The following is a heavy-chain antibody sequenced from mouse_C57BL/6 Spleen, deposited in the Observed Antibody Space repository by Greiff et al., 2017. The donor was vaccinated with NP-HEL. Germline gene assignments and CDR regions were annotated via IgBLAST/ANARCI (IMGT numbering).Heavy chain of an antibody. V-gene: IGHV3-6*01. CDR3: EGEDY. J-gene: IGHJ4*01. D-gene: IGHD3-3*01. CDR1: GYSITSGYY. CDR2: ISYDGSN. Sequence: EVKLMESGPGLVKPSQSLSLTCSVTGYSITSGYYWNWIRQFPGNKLEWMGYISYDGSNNYNPSLKNRISITRDTSKNQFFLKLNSVTTEDTATYYCEGEDYWGQGTSVTVSS.